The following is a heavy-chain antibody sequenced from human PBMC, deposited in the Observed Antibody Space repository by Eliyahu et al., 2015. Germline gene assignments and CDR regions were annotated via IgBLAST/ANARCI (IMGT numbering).Heavy chain of an antibody. CDR1: GYXLXXXS. CDR3: ATGYNSTGHPDHYGMDV. V-gene: IGHV1-24*01. J-gene: IGHJ6*02. CDR2: FDPEDGET. D-gene: IGHD1-1*01. Sequence: QVQLVQSGAEVKKPGAXVKVSCKVXGYXLXXXSMHWXRQAPGKGLEWMGGFDPEDGETIYAQKFQGRVTMTEDTSTDTAYMELSSLRSEDTAVYYCATGYNSTGHPDHYGMDVWGQGTTVTVSS.